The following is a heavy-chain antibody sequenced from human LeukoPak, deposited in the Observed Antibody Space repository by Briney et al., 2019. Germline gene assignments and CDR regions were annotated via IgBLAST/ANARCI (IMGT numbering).Heavy chain of an antibody. CDR1: GYTFTSYY. CDR2: INPSGGST. Sequence: ASVKVSCKAFGYTFTSYYMHWVRQAPAQGLEWMGVINPSGGSTSYAQKFQGRVTMTSDMSTSTVYMELSSLRSEDTAMYYCARRYCSGGGCPNDYWGQGTLVTVSS. D-gene: IGHD2-15*01. CDR3: ARRYCSGGGCPNDY. V-gene: IGHV1-46*01. J-gene: IGHJ4*02.